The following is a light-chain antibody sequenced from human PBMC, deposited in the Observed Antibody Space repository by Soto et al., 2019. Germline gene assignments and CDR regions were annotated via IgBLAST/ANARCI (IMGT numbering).Light chain of an antibody. V-gene: IGKV1-5*03. CDR1: QSISSW. J-gene: IGKJ4*01. CDR3: QQSYRPPHT. Sequence: DIQMTQSPSTLSASVGDRVTITCRASQSISSWLTWYQQKPGKAPKLLIYKASSLESGVPSRFSGSGSGTEFTLTISSLQPEDFATYYWQQSYRPPHTVGGGTKVDIK. CDR2: KAS.